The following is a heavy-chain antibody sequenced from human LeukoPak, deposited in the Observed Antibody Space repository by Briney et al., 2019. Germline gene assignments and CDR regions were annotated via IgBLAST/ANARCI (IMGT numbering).Heavy chain of an antibody. Sequence: GGSLRLSCAASGFTFSNFGMHWVRQAPGKGLEWVAVISYDGVNKYYADSVKGRFTISRDNSKNTLYLQMSSLRAEDTAVYYCAKDRGSGYHYFDYWGQGTLVTVSS. CDR3: AKDRGSGYHYFDY. CDR2: ISYDGVNK. V-gene: IGHV3-30*18. CDR1: GFTFSNFG. J-gene: IGHJ4*02. D-gene: IGHD3-22*01.